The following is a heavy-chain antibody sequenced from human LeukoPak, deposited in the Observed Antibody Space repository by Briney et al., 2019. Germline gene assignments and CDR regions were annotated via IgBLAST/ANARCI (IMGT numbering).Heavy chain of an antibody. D-gene: IGHD3-10*01. J-gene: IGHJ5*02. CDR3: ARLGDSCDIGWFDP. CDR1: GGSISSYY. CDR2: IYYSGST. V-gene: IGHV4-59*08. Sequence: KASETLSLTCTVSGGSISSYYWSWIRQPPGKGLEWIGYIYYSGSTNYNPSLKSRVTISVDTSKNQFSLKLSSVTAADTAVYYCARLGDSCDIGWFDPWGQGTLVTVSS.